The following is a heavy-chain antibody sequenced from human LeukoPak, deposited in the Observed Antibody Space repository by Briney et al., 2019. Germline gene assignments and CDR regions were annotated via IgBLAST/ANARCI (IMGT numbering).Heavy chain of an antibody. J-gene: IGHJ4*02. CDR1: GGSFSGYY. Sequence: PSETLSLTCAVYGGSFSGYYWSWIRQPPGKGLEWIGEINHSGSTNYNPSLKSRVTISVDTSNNQFSLKLSSVTAADTAVYYCARMEFLGRAVAWWGQRTLVTVSS. CDR3: ARMEFLGRAVAW. D-gene: IGHD6-19*01. CDR2: INHSGST. V-gene: IGHV4-34*01.